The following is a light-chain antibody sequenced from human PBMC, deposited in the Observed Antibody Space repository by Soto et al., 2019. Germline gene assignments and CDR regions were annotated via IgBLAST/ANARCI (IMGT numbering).Light chain of an antibody. Sequence: DIVMTQSPDSLAVSLGERATINCKSSPSILSSSNNKNYLAWYQQKPGQPPRLLIYWASTRESGVPDRFSGSGSGTDFTLTISSLQAEDVVVYYCQQYYSSLFTFGPGTKVDIK. J-gene: IGKJ3*01. CDR3: QQYYSSLFT. CDR2: WAS. CDR1: PSILSSSNNKNY. V-gene: IGKV4-1*01.